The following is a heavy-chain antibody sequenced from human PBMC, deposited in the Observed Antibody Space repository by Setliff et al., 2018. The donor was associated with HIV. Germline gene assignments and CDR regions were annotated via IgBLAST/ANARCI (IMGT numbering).Heavy chain of an antibody. J-gene: IGHJ4*02. D-gene: IGHD6-19*01. CDR1: GFTFSSYG. Sequence: GGSLRLSCAASGFTFSSYGMHWVRQAPGKGLEWVAVIWYDGSNKYYADSVKGRFTISRDNSKNTLYLQMNSLRAEDTAVYYCAKTPSSGWYSLYLDYWGQGALVTVSS. CDR3: AKTPSSGWYSLYLDY. CDR2: IWYDGSNK. V-gene: IGHV3-33*06.